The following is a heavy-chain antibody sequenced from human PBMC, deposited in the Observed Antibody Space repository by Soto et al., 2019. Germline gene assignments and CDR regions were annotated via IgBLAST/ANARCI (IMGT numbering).Heavy chain of an antibody. CDR1: GFTFDDNA. Sequence: LRLSFAVSGFTFDDNAMHWVRQAPEKGLEWVSGINWKSDIYYADSVKGRFTISRDDTKNSLSLQMNSLRAEDTAVYYCAREETAWPLAYGLDVWGQGTTVTVSS. CDR2: INWKSDI. J-gene: IGHJ6*02. V-gene: IGHV3-9*01. CDR3: AREETAWPLAYGLDV. D-gene: IGHD2-21*02.